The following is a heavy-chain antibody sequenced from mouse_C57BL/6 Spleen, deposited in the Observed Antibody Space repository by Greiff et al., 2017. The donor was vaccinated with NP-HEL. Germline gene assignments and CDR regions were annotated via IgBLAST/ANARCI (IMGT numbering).Heavy chain of an antibody. J-gene: IGHJ1*03. V-gene: IGHV7-3*01. CDR2: IRNKANGYTT. CDR3: ARWNYYGSSYRYFDV. CDR1: GFTFTDYY. D-gene: IGHD1-1*01. Sequence: EVHLVESGGGLVQPGGSLSLSCAASGFTFTDYYMSWVRQPPGKALEWLGFIRNKANGYTTEYSASVKGRFTISRDNSQSILYLQMNALRAEDSATYYCARWNYYGSSYRYFDVWGTGTTVTVSS.